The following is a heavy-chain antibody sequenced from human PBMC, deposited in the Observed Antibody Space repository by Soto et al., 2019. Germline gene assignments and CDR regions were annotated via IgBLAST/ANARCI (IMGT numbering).Heavy chain of an antibody. CDR1: GYTFTSYC. D-gene: IGHD4-17*01. Sequence: PGESLKISCKGSGYTFTSYCIGWVRQAPGQGLEWMGWISAYNGNTNYAQKLQGRVTMTTDTSTSTAYMELRSLKSDDTAVYYCARAIMTTVTTYAFDIWGQGTMVTVSS. CDR2: ISAYNGNT. V-gene: IGHV1-18*01. J-gene: IGHJ3*02. CDR3: ARAIMTTVTTYAFDI.